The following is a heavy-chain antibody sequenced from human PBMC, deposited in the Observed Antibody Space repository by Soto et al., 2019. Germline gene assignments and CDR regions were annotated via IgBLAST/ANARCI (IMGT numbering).Heavy chain of an antibody. CDR1: GFSFSDFY. CDR2: IHRSGSPI. V-gene: IGHV3-11*01. Sequence: QVQLVESGGGLVKPGGSLRLSCAASGFSFSDFYMVWIRQAPGKGLEWISYIHRSGSPIYYADSVKGRFTISRDNAKTSLSLLMNSLRAEDTAVYYCARLFYNWNSWVDSWGQGTLVTVSS. D-gene: IGHD1-20*01. J-gene: IGHJ4*02. CDR3: ARLFYNWNSWVDS.